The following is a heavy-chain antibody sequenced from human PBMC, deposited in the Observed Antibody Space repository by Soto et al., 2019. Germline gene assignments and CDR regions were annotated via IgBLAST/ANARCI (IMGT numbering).Heavy chain of an antibody. CDR1: GGSITSGGFS. Sequence: QVQLKESGSGLVKPAQTLSLTCAVSGGSITSGGFSWSWIRQPPGKGLEWIGYVHHTGNTDSHPSRRSRGTISLARSRNLFSRNLTSVTAADTATYYCAKECGGSCRDAFDGWGHGKTVIVSS. J-gene: IGHJ3*01. V-gene: IGHV4-30-2*01. CDR2: VHHTGNT. CDR3: AKECGGSCRDAFDG. D-gene: IGHD2-15*01.